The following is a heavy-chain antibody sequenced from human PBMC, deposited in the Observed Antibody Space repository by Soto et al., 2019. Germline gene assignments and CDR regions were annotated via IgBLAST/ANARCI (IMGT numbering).Heavy chain of an antibody. CDR2: INPSSGST. CDR1: GYTFTSYY. D-gene: IGHD4-17*01. J-gene: IGHJ4*02. CDR3: ARGDGNNYGDYVAGLFDY. Sequence: ASVKVSCKASGYTFTSYYMHWVQQAPGLGLEWMAIINPSSGSTIFAQKFQGRVTMTRDTSTSTVYMELSSLRSEDTAVYYCARGDGNNYGDYVAGLFDYWGQGTLVTAPQ. V-gene: IGHV1-46*01.